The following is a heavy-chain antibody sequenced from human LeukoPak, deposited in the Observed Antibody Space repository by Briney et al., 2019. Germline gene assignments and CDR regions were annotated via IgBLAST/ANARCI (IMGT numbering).Heavy chain of an antibody. D-gene: IGHD7-27*01. CDR3: ARGNWGSVQFDY. V-gene: IGHV4-59*01. CDR2: IYYSGST. J-gene: IGHJ4*02. CDR1: GGSISSYY. Sequence: PSETLSLTCTVSGGSISSYYWSWIRQPPGKGLEWIGYIYYSGSTNYDPSLKSRVTISVDTSKNQFSLKLSSVTAADTAVYYCARGNWGSVQFDYWGQGTLVTVSS.